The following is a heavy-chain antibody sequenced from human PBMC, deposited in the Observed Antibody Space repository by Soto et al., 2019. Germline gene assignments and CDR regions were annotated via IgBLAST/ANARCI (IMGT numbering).Heavy chain of an antibody. CDR2: IIPIFGTA. CDR1: GGTFSSYA. D-gene: IGHD2-15*01. Sequence: QVQLVQSGAEVKKPGSSVKVSCKASGGTFSSYAISWVRQAPGQGLEWMGGIIPIFGTANYAQKLQGRATISADESTSTDYKELSSLSSEDTAVYYCARESRYCSGGSCYSLPGIDSWGQGTLVTVSS. J-gene: IGHJ4*02. CDR3: ARESRYCSGGSCYSLPGIDS. V-gene: IGHV1-69*12.